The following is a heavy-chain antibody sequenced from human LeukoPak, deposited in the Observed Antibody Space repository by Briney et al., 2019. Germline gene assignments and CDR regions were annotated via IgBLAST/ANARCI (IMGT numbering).Heavy chain of an antibody. Sequence: SVNVSCKASGGTFSSYAISWVRQPPGQGLEWMGGIIPIFGTANYAQNFQGRVTITAAESTSTAYMELSSLRSEDTAVYYCARAMVRGVRYFDYWGQGTLVTVSS. D-gene: IGHD3-10*01. CDR3: ARAMVRGVRYFDY. CDR1: GGTFSSYA. J-gene: IGHJ4*02. V-gene: IGHV1-69*13. CDR2: IIPIFGTA.